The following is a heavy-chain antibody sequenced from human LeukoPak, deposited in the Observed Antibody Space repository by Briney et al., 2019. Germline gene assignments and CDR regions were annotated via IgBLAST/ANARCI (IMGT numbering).Heavy chain of an antibody. CDR1: GYTLSISA. Sequence: GGSLRLSCAASGYTLSISAMHWVRQAPGKGLEWMTFISYDGSDKYYADAAKGRFTISRDNSKNTLYLEMSSLGLQDTAVYYCTEERDRDGYFRYWGQGTLVTVSS. D-gene: IGHD2-8*01. J-gene: IGHJ4*02. V-gene: IGHV3-30-3*02. CDR2: ISYDGSDK. CDR3: TEERDRDGYFRY.